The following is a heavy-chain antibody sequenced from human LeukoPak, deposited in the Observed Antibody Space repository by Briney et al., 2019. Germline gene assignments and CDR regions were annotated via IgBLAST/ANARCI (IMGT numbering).Heavy chain of an antibody. CDR1: GGSFSGYY. Sequence: PSETLSLTCAVYGGSFSGYYWSWIRQPPGKGLEWIGEINHSGSTNYNPSLKSRVTISVDTSKNQFSLKLSSVTAADTAVYYCATCIAVAGSFWFDPWGQGTLVTVSS. J-gene: IGHJ5*02. V-gene: IGHV4-34*01. CDR2: INHSGST. CDR3: ATCIAVAGSFWFDP. D-gene: IGHD6-19*01.